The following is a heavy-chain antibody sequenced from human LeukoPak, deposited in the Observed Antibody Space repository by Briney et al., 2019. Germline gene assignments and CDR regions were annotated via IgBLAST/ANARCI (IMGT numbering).Heavy chain of an antibody. CDR1: GYTFTSYG. Sequence: ASVKVSCKASGYTFTSYGINWVRQAPGQGLEWMGWISAYNSNTHYAQKLQGRVTMTTDTSTSTAYMELRSLRSDDTAVYYCARGSAAGTKFNWFDPWGQGTLVTVSS. V-gene: IGHV1-18*01. CDR2: ISAYNSNT. J-gene: IGHJ5*02. D-gene: IGHD6-13*01. CDR3: ARGSAAGTKFNWFDP.